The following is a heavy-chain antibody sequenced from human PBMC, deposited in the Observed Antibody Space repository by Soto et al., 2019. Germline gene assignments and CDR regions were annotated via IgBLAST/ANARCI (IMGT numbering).Heavy chain of an antibody. CDR2: ISSSGSTI. CDR1: GFTFSSYK. J-gene: IGHJ6*02. D-gene: IGHD3-3*01. Sequence: EVQLVESGGGLVQPGGSLRLSCAASGFTFSSYKMNWVRQAPGKGLEWVSYISSSGSTIYYADSVKGRFTISRDNAKNSLDLQMNSLRAEDTAVYYCARLRFLEWSAGYYGMDVWGQGTTVTVSS. V-gene: IGHV3-48*03. CDR3: ARLRFLEWSAGYYGMDV.